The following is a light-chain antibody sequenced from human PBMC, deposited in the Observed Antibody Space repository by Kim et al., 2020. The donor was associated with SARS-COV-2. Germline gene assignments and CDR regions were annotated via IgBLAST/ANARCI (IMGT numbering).Light chain of an antibody. CDR2: AAS. V-gene: IGKV1-8*01. CDR3: QQYYSYPCT. CDR1: LGTSSY. J-gene: IGKJ1*01. Sequence: AYPGERVSSTGRASLGTSSYFAWYQQKPGKAPKLLIYAASTLQSGVPSRVSGSGSGTDFTLTICCLQSEEFATYYCQQYYSYPCTFGQGTKVDIK.